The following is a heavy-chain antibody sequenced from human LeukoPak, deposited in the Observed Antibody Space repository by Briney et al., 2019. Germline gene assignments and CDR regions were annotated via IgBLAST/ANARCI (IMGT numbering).Heavy chain of an antibody. Sequence: PSETLSLTCTVSGGSVSSGSYYWSWIRQPPGKGLEWIGNIHYSGSTNYNPSLKSRVTISVDTSKNQFSLKLSSVTAADTAVYYCARDRVVRGGNAFDIWGQGTMVTVSS. V-gene: IGHV4-61*01. CDR2: IHYSGST. J-gene: IGHJ3*02. CDR1: GGSVSSGSYY. D-gene: IGHD3-10*01. CDR3: ARDRVVRGGNAFDI.